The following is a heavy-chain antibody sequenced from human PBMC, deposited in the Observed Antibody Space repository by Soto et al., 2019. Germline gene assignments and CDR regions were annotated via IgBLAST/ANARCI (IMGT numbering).Heavy chain of an antibody. CDR2: INAGNANT. Sequence: QVQLVQSGAEVKKPGASVRVSCKASGYSYTSYAIHWVRQAPGQRPEWMGWINAGNANTKYSQNFQGRVTIIRDTSESTAYMELSSLTSEDTAVYYCARGGESGWHFDYWGQGPLVIVSS. D-gene: IGHD6-19*01. CDR3: ARGGESGWHFDY. J-gene: IGHJ4*02. V-gene: IGHV1-3*01. CDR1: GYSYTSYA.